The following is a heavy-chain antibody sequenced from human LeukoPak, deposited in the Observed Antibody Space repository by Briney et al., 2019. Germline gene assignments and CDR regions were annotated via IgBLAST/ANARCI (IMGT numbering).Heavy chain of an antibody. D-gene: IGHD3-10*01. J-gene: IGHJ4*02. CDR3: AKADATYYYGSGSYYRLVT. CDR2: ISGSGGST. V-gene: IGHV3-23*01. CDR1: GFTFSSYA. Sequence: PGGSLRLSCAASGFTFSSYAMSWVRQAPGKGLEWVSAISGSGGSTYYADSVKGRFTISRDNSKNTLYLQMNSLRAEDTAVYYCAKADATYYYGSGSYYRLVTRGQGTLVTVSS.